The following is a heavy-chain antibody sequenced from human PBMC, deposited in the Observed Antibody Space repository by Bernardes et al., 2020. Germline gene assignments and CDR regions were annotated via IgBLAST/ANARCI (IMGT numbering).Heavy chain of an antibody. CDR1: GFTFSSYS. J-gene: IGHJ4*02. CDR2: ISSSSSTI. D-gene: IGHD3-3*01. CDR3: ARVRFLEWLYSRTPAHDY. V-gene: IGHV3-48*01. Sequence: GGSLRLSCAASGFTFSSYSMNWVRPAPGKGLEWVSYISSSSSTIYYADSVKGRFTISRDNAKNSLYLQMNSLRAEDTAVYYCARVRFLEWLYSRTPAHDYWGQGTLVTVSS.